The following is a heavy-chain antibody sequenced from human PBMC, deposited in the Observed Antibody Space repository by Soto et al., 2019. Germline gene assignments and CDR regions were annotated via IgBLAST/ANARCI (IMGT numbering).Heavy chain of an antibody. CDR1: GYAITDYY. Sequence: ASLNLDCKSSGYAITDYYFHWVRHGTGQWLEWMGWMNPGSGHTEYAEKFQGRVTMTRDTSITTAYMELTTPTSDDTPMYYCTRPSTVAGRSTKSLPNNSSGQGTLVTVS. V-gene: IGHV1-2*02. J-gene: IGHJ4*02. CDR2: MNPGSGHT. D-gene: IGHD6-19*01. CDR3: TRPSTVAGRSTKSLPNNS.